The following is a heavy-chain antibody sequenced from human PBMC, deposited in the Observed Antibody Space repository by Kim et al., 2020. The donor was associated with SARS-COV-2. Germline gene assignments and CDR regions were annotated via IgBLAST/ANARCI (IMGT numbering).Heavy chain of an antibody. CDR2: ISSDGGST. J-gene: IGHJ3*01. V-gene: IGHV3-64*05. CDR3: VTRNYYNSGSYYEGAPF. CDR1: GFTFSNYA. Sequence: GGSLRISCSASGFTFSNYAMHWVRQAPGKGLEYVSAISSDGGSTYYADSVKGRFTISRDNSKNMLYVQMSSLRVEDTAIYYCVTRNYYNSGSYYEGAPF. D-gene: IGHD3-10*01.